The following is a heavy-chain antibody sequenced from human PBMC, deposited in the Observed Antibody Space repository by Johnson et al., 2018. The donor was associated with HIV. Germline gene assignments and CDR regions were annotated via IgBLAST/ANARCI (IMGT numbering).Heavy chain of an antibody. D-gene: IGHD6-6*01. J-gene: IGHJ3*01. CDR3: AKDWLRYSSWPNKALDF. Sequence: VQVVESGGGVVRPGGSLRLSCAASGFTFDDYGMSWVRQAPGKGLEWVSGINWNGGSTGYADSVKGRFTISRDNAKNSLYLQMNSLRAEDTAVYYCAKDWLRYSSWPNKALDFWVQGTMVTVSS. CDR1: GFTFDDYG. V-gene: IGHV3-20*04. CDR2: INWNGGST.